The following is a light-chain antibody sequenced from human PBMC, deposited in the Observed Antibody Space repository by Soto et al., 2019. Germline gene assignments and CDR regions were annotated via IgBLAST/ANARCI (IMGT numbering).Light chain of an antibody. CDR2: DAS. Sequence: DIQMTQSPSTLSASVGDRVTITCRASQSLSSWLAWYQQKPGKAPKLLIYDASSLESGVPSRFSGSGSGTEYTLTISSLQPDDFATYYCQQYNSYLWTFGQGTKVDNK. J-gene: IGKJ1*01. CDR1: QSLSSW. CDR3: QQYNSYLWT. V-gene: IGKV1-5*01.